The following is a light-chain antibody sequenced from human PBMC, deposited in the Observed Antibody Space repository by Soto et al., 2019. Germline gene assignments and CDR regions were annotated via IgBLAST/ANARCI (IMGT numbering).Light chain of an antibody. J-gene: IGLJ3*02. V-gene: IGLV4-69*01. CDR2: LNSDGSH. CDR3: QTWSTDIRV. CDR1: SWHNSYA. Sequence: QSVLTQPPSASASLGASVKLTCTLSSWHNSYAIAWHQQQPEKGPRYLMKLNSDGSHSKGDGIPDRFSGSSSVAERYLTISSLQSDYEADYYCQTWSTDIRVFGGGTKLTVL.